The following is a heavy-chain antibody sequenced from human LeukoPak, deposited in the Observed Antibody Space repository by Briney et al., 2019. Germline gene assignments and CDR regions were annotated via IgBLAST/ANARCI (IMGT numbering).Heavy chain of an antibody. Sequence: SVMVSCKASGGTFISYAISWVRQAPGQGLEWMGGIIPIFGTANYAQKFQGRVTITADESTSTAYMELSSLRSEDTAVYYCARDGVGAIGGGGYWGQGTLVTVSS. CDR1: GGTFISYA. V-gene: IGHV1-69*01. D-gene: IGHD1-26*01. CDR2: IIPIFGTA. J-gene: IGHJ4*02. CDR3: ARDGVGAIGGGGY.